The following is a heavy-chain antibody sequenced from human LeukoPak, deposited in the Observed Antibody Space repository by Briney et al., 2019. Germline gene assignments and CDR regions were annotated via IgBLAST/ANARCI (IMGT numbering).Heavy chain of an antibody. CDR2: IRYDGSNK. CDR1: GFTFSSYG. CDR3: AKDFGVVEWELLADP. D-gene: IGHD1-26*01. J-gene: IGHJ5*02. Sequence: AGGSLRLSCAASGFTFSSYGMHWVRQAPGKGLEWVAFIRYDGSNKYYADSVKGRFTTSRDNSKNTLYLQMNSLRAEDTAVYYCAKDFGVVEWELLADPWGQGTLVTVSS. V-gene: IGHV3-30*02.